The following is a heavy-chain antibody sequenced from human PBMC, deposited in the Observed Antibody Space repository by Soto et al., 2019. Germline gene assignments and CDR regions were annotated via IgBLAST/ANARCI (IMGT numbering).Heavy chain of an antibody. CDR3: ARDSGAALYGEDALDI. CDR1: GYSFSGYD. D-gene: IGHD3-10*01. Sequence: QGKLVQSGPEVKKPGASVKVSCTASGYSFSGYDITWVRQAPGQGLEWLGWVSTSIRSTMSAEKLQGRLTMTTDTSTTTVYMELRGLTSDDTTVYYCARDSGAALYGEDALDIWGQGTMVSVSS. CDR2: VSTSIRST. J-gene: IGHJ3*02. V-gene: IGHV1-18*04.